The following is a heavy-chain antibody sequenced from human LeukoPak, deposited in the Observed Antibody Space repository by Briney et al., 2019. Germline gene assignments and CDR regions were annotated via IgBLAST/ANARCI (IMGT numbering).Heavy chain of an antibody. V-gene: IGHV5-51*01. D-gene: IGHD6-13*01. CDR2: IYPGDSDT. CDR3: ARHVRIAAAHNWFDP. CDR1: GYSFTSYW. Sequence: GESLKISCKGSGYSFTSYWIGWVRQMPGKGLEWMGIIYPGDSDTRYSPSFQGQVTISADKSISTAYLQWRSLKASDTAMYYCARHVRIAAAHNWFDPWGQGTLVTVSS. J-gene: IGHJ5*02.